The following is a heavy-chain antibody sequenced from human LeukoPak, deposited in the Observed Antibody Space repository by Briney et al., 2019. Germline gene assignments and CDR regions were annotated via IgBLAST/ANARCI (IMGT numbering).Heavy chain of an antibody. CDR1: GFNFDDYA. CDR2: INWKTGNG. V-gene: IGHV3-9*01. Sequence: GGSLTLSCAVSGFNFDDYAMHWVRQAPGGGLEWVSGINWKTGNGIYADSVKGRFTISRDNAKNSLYLQMSSLRAEDTALYYCSRRAARCQFELWGRGTLLTVSS. CDR3: SRRAARCQFEL. J-gene: IGHJ2*01. D-gene: IGHD6-25*01.